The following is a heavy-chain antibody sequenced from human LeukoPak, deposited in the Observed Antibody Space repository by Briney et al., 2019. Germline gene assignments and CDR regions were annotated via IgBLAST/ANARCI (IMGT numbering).Heavy chain of an antibody. CDR1: GFTFSSYS. V-gene: IGHV3-21*01. Sequence: GGSLRLSCAASGFTFSSYSMNWVRQAPGKGLEWVSSISSSSSYIYYADSVKGRFTISRDNAKNSLYLQMNSLRAEDTAAYYCARKRVYYDSSGYYDYWGQGTLVTVSS. CDR3: ARKRVYYDSSGYYDY. D-gene: IGHD3-22*01. J-gene: IGHJ4*02. CDR2: ISSSSSYI.